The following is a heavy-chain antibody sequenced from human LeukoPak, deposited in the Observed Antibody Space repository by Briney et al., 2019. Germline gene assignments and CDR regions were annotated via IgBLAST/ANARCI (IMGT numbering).Heavy chain of an antibody. J-gene: IGHJ4*02. CDR3: ARHSYFDY. V-gene: IGHV4-39*01. CDR1: GFPFRSYSVN. CDR2: IYYSGSA. Sequence: GSLRLPCAASGFPFRSYSVNWVRQPPGKGLEWIGSIYYSGSAYYNPSLKSRVTISVDTSKNQFSLKLSSVTAADTAVYYCARHSYFDYWGQGTLVTVSS.